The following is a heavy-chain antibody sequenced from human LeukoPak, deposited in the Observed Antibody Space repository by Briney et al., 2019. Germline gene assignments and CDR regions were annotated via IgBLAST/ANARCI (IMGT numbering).Heavy chain of an antibody. CDR3: ARALSAYYYDSSGLDY. D-gene: IGHD3-22*01. J-gene: IGHJ4*02. CDR1: GGTFSSYA. CDR2: IIPIFGTA. Sequence: GASVKVSCKASGGTFSSYAMSWVRQAPGQGLEWMGVIIPIFGTANYAQKFQGRVTITTDESTSTAYMELSSLRSEDTAVYYCARALSAYYYDSSGLDYWGQGTLVTVSS. V-gene: IGHV1-69*05.